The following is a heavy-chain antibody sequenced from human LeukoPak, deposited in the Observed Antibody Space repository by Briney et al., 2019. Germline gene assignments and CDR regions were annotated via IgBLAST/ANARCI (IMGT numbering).Heavy chain of an antibody. D-gene: IGHD1-26*01. Sequence: GGSLRLSCAASGFTFSSYAMHWVRQAPGKGLEWVSGISGSGSSTYYADSVKGRFTLSRDYPKNTLYLQMNSLRAEDTAVYFCAKYSGSYYYPPNWDSWGQGTLVTVSS. V-gene: IGHV3-23*01. J-gene: IGHJ4*02. CDR3: AKYSGSYYYPPNWDS. CDR1: GFTFSSYA. CDR2: ISGSGSST.